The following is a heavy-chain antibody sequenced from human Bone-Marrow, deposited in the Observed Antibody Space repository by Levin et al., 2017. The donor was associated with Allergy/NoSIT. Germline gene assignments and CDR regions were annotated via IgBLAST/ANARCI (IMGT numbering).Heavy chain of an antibody. CDR1: GDSINSEYY. J-gene: IGHJ5*02. D-gene: IGHD3-9*01. Sequence: SQTLSLTCTVSGDSINSEYYWNWIRQCPGTGLEWIGYIYHSGYTNYNPSLKSRLPISADPSNNQFSLNLKSVTAADTAVYYCAGSSGILTGYGCRFDPWGQGTLVTVSS. CDR2: IYHSGYT. CDR3: AGSSGILTGYGCRFDP. V-gene: IGHV4-31*03.